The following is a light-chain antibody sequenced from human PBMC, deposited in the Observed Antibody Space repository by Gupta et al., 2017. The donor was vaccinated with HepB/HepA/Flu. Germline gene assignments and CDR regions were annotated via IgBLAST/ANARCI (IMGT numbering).Light chain of an antibody. CDR1: SSNIGINP. J-gene: IGLJ3*02. CDR2: SSD. CDR3: AAWDDRLDVWV. V-gene: IGLV1-44*01. Sequence: SELPQPPSASVPPGPSVTISCSGGSSNIGINPVSWYQQLPGTAPKLLIYSSDQRPSGVPDRFSASKYGTSAALAISGLQAEDEADYYCAAWDDRLDVWVFGGGTKLTVL.